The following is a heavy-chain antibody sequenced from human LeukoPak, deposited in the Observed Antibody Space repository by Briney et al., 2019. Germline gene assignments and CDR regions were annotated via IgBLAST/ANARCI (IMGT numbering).Heavy chain of an antibody. J-gene: IGHJ4*02. D-gene: IGHD2-15*01. CDR2: VSKDGSNK. V-gene: IGHV3-30*18. Sequence: AGGSLRLSCAASGFSFSSYDMHWVRQAPGKGLEWVAVVSKDGSNKYYSDSVKGRFISSRDNSKNTLYLQMSTLRPEDTAVYYCAKAGMGYGHVFDYWGQGTLVTVSS. CDR1: GFSFSSYD. CDR3: AKAGMGYGHVFDY.